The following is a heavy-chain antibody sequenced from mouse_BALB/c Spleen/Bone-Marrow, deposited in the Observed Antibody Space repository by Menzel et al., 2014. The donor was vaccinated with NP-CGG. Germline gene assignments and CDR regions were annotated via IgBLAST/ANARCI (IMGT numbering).Heavy chain of an antibody. CDR2: IDPADDTT. V-gene: IGHV14-3*02. D-gene: IGHD1-1*01. Sequence: EVQLQESAAELVKPGASVKLSCTTSGFNIKDTYIHWVKRRPEQGLDWIGRIDPADDTTIYDPKFQDKATITTDTSSSMAYLQLSSLTSEDAAVYFCSRGTRYYFDYWGQGITLTVSS. J-gene: IGHJ2*01. CDR3: SRGTRYYFDY. CDR1: GFNIKDTY.